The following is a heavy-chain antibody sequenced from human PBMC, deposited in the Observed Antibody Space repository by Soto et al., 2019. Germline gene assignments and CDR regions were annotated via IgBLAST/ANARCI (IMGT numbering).Heavy chain of an antibody. CDR3: ASGGYYDSSGYYGPYGMDV. D-gene: IGHD3-22*01. J-gene: IGHJ6*02. CDR1: GYTFTSYG. V-gene: IGHV1-18*01. CDR2: ISPYFGTA. Sequence: ASVKVSCKASGYTFTSYGISWVRQAPGQGLEWMGGISPYFGTANYAQKFQGRVTITTDKSTSTAYMELSSLRSEDTAVYYCASGGYYDSSGYYGPYGMDVWGQGTTVTVSS.